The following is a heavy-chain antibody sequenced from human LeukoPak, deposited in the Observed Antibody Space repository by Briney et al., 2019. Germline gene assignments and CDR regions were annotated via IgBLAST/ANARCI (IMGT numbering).Heavy chain of an antibody. CDR1: GYTFTSYG. CDR3: ARSPRNCSSTSCYIYYYGMDV. J-gene: IGHJ6*02. Sequence: ASVKVSCEASGYTFTSYGISWVRQAPGQGLEWMGWISAYNGNTNYAQKLQGRVTMTTDTSTSTAYMELRSLRSDDTAVYYCARSPRNCSSTSCYIYYYGMDVWGQGTTVTVSS. V-gene: IGHV1-18*01. CDR2: ISAYNGNT. D-gene: IGHD2-2*02.